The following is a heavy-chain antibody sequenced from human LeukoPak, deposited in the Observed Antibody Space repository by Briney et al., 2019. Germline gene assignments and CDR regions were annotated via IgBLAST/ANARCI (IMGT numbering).Heavy chain of an antibody. CDR1: GGTSSSYA. V-gene: IGHV1-69*01. D-gene: IGHD3-3*01. CDR2: IIPIFGTA. Sequence: SVKVSCKASGGTSSSYAISWVRQAPGQGLEWMGGIIPIFGTANYAQKFQGRVTITADESTSTAYMELSSLRSEDTAVYYCARLYDFWSGSPSDYWGQGTLVTVSS. CDR3: ARLYDFWSGSPSDY. J-gene: IGHJ4*02.